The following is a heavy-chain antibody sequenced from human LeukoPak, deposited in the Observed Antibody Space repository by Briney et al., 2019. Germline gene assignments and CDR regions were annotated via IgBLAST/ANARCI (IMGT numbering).Heavy chain of an antibody. CDR1: GGSISSYY. Sequence: SETPSLTCTVSGGSISSYYWSWIRQPPGKGLEWIGYIYYSGCTNYNPSLKSRVTISVDTSKNQFSLKLSSVTAADTAVYYCARGALYCGSTSCLYYYYGMDVWGQGTTVTVSS. CDR3: ARGALYCGSTSCLYYYYGMDV. V-gene: IGHV4-59*01. D-gene: IGHD2-2*01. J-gene: IGHJ6*02. CDR2: IYYSGCT.